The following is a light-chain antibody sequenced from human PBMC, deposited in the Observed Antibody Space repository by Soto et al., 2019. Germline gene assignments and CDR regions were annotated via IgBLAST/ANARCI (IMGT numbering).Light chain of an antibody. CDR2: GAS. V-gene: IGKV3-15*01. Sequence: EIVMTQSPVTLSVSPGERATLSCRASQSVRGNLAWYQQKPGQAPRLLIYGASTRATGIPDRSSGSGSETEFTLTISSLHSEDFGVYYCQQYDNWWTFGQGTKVDIK. J-gene: IGKJ1*01. CDR1: QSVRGN. CDR3: QQYDNWWT.